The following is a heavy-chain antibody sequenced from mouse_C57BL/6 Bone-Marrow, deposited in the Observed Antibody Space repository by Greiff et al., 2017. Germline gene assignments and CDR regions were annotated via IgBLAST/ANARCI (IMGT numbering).Heavy chain of an antibody. V-gene: IGHV5-17*01. Sequence: VQLQQSGGGLVKPGGSLKLSCAASGFTFSDYGMHWVRQAPEKGLEWVAYISSGSSTIYYADTVKGRFTISRDNAKNTLFLQMTSLRSEDTAMYYCWDGWYFDVWGTGTTVTVSS. J-gene: IGHJ1*03. CDR1: GFTFSDYG. CDR3: WDGWYFDV. D-gene: IGHD4-1*01. CDR2: ISSGSSTI.